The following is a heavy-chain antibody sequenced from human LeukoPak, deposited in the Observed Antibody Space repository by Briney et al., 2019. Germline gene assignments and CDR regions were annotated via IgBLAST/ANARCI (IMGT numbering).Heavy chain of an antibody. CDR2: INWNGGST. Sequence: GGSLRLSCAASGFTFDDYGMSWVRQAPGKGLEWVSGINWNGGSTGYADSVKGRFTISRDNAKNSLYLQMNSLRAEDTALYYCARDKEDWKDTYFDYWGQGTLATVSS. CDR3: ARDKEDWKDTYFDY. CDR1: GFTFDDYG. D-gene: IGHD1-1*01. J-gene: IGHJ4*02. V-gene: IGHV3-20*04.